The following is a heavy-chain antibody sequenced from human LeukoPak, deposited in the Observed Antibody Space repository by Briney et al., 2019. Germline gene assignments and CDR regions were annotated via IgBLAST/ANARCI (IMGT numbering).Heavy chain of an antibody. D-gene: IGHD5-18*01. CDR2: IYSGGST. CDR1: GFTVSSNY. V-gene: IGHV3-53*01. Sequence: GGSLRLSCAASGFTVSSNYMSWVRQAPGKGLEWVSVIYSGGSTYYADSVKGRFTISRDNSKNTLYLQMNSLRAEDTAVYYCASFLEISDTAIDYWGQGTLVTVSS. J-gene: IGHJ4*02. CDR3: ASFLEISDTAIDY.